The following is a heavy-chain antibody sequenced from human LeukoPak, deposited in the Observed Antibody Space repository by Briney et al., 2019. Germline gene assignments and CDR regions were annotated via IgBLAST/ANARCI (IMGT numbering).Heavy chain of an antibody. V-gene: IGHV3-23*01. CDR1: GYTFSSYA. J-gene: IGHJ4*02. CDR2: ISGSGGST. CDR3: ARDSLRDGYNSYFDY. D-gene: IGHD5-24*01. Sequence: PGGSLRLSCAASGYTFSSYAMSWVRQAPGKGLEWVSAISGSGGSTYYADSVKGRFTISRDNSKNTLYLQMNSLRAEDTAVYYCARDSLRDGYNSYFDYWGQGTLVTVSS.